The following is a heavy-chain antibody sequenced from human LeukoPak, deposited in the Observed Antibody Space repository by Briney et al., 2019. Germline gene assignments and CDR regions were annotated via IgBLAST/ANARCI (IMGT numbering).Heavy chain of an antibody. Sequence: GGSLRLSCAASGFTFSSYSMNWVRQAPGKGLEWVSYISSSSSTIYYADSVKGRFTISRDNAKNTLYLQMNSLRAEDTAVYYCAKANQLLYIIGDNWFDPWGQGTLVTVSS. V-gene: IGHV3-48*01. CDR2: ISSSSSTI. J-gene: IGHJ5*02. D-gene: IGHD2-2*02. CDR1: GFTFSSYS. CDR3: AKANQLLYIIGDNWFDP.